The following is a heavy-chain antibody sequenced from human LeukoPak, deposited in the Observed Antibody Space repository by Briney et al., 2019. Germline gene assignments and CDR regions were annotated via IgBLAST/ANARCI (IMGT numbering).Heavy chain of an antibody. CDR2: ISSSSSTI. J-gene: IGHJ3*02. CDR3: ARDPGSGHPRNANAFDI. V-gene: IGHV3-48*01. D-gene: IGHD2-15*01. Sequence: GGSLRLSCAASGFTFSSYSMNWVRQAPGKGLEWVSYISSSSSTIYYADSVKGRFTISRDNAKNSLYLQMNSLRAEDTAVYYCARDPGSGHPRNANAFDIWGQGTMVTVSS. CDR1: GFTFSSYS.